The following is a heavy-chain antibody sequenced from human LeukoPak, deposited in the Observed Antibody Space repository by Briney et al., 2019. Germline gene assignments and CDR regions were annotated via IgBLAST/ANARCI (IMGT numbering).Heavy chain of an antibody. V-gene: IGHV3-15*01. J-gene: IGHJ5*02. CDR2: IRSKTDGGTT. CDR1: GFAFSHAW. CDR3: TTDPPGFGYCSGGSCSSDNWFDP. D-gene: IGHD2-15*01. Sequence: GGSLRLSCAASGFAFSHAWMSWVRQAPGKGLEWVGLIRSKTDGGTTDYAAPVKGRFTISRDDSKNTLYLQMYSLKTEDTAVYYCTTDPPGFGYCSGGSCSSDNWFDPWGQGTLVTVSS.